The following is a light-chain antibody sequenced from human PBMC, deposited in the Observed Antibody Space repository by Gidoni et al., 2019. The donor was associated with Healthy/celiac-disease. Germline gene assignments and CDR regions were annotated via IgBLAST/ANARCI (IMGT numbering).Light chain of an antibody. CDR2: GAS. CDR3: QYYNNWPPPLT. V-gene: IGKV3-15*01. CDR1: QSVSSN. Sequence: IVMTQSPATLSVSPGERATLSCRARQSVSSNLAWYQQKPGQAPRLLILGASTRATGIPARFSGSGSGTEFTLTISILQSEDFAVYSCQYYNNWPPPLTFGGGTKVEIK. J-gene: IGKJ4*01.